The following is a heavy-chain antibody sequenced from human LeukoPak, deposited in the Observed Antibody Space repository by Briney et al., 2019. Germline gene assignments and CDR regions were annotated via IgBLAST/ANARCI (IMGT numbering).Heavy chain of an antibody. CDR1: GYSISSGYY. Sequence: SETLSLTCTVSGYSISSGYYWGWIRQPPGKGLEWIGSIYHSGNTYYNPSLKSRVTISVDTSKNQFSLKLSSVTAADTAMYYCARSSAVTYGFAFDIWGRGTMVTVSS. CDR3: ARSSAVTYGFAFDI. CDR2: IYHSGNT. D-gene: IGHD4-17*01. V-gene: IGHV4-38-2*02. J-gene: IGHJ3*02.